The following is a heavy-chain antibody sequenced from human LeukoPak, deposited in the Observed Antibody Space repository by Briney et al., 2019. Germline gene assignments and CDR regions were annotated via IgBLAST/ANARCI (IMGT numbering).Heavy chain of an antibody. D-gene: IGHD3-16*01. J-gene: IGHJ6*02. CDR1: GFTFSSYS. V-gene: IGHV3-21*01. Sequence: GGSLRLSCAASGFTFSSYSMNWVRQAPGKGLEWVSSISSSSSYIYYADSVKGRFTISRDNAKNSLYLQMNSLRAEDTAVYYCARGGGGRHYYYYYGMDVWGQGTTVTVSS. CDR2: ISSSSSYI. CDR3: ARGGGGRHYYYYYGMDV.